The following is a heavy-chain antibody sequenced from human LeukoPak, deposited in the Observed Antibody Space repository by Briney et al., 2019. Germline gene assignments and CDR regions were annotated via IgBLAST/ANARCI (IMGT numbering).Heavy chain of an antibody. Sequence: PSGTLSLTCIFSLGFLRIYYWSWIRQPRAKKPGWIGSVNSAGRTKYNPSIRRRVTISPDTARNQLSLQLPSVTAADTAEYYCARLVDYDNSGDPDIFDIWGQGTTVIVS. D-gene: IGHD2-21*02. CDR3: ARLVDYDNSGDPDIFDI. V-gene: IGHV4-4*09. CDR1: LGFLRIYY. CDR2: VNSAGRT. J-gene: IGHJ3*02.